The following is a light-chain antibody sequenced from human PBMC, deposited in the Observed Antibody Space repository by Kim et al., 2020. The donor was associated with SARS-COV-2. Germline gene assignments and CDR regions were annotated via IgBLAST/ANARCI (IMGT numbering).Light chain of an antibody. J-gene: IGKJ1*01. CDR1: QTINSY. Sequence: ASVGDSVTITCRAGQTINSYLAWYQQKPGKAPSLLIFDASTLTSGVPSRFSGSGSGTEFTLTINSLQPDDFATYYCQQYKSYVWTFGQGTKVDIK. CDR2: DAS. V-gene: IGKV1-5*01. CDR3: QQYKSYVWT.